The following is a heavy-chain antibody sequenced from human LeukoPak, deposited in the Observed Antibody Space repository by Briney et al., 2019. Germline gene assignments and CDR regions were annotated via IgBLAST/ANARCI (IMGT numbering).Heavy chain of an antibody. V-gene: IGHV4-34*01. D-gene: IGHD3/OR15-3a*01. CDR1: GGSFSGYY. CDR3: ARVGQASQPNYFDY. CDR2: INHSGST. J-gene: IGHJ4*02. Sequence: PSETLSLTCAVYGGSFSGYYWSWIRQPPGKGLEWIGEINHSGSTNYNPSLKSRVTISVDTSKNQFSLKLSSVTAADTAVYYCARVGQASQPNYFDYWGRGTLVTVSS.